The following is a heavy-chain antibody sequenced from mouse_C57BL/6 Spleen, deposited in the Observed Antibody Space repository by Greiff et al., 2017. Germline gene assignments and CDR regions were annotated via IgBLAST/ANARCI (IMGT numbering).Heavy chain of an antibody. CDR2: IYPSDSET. J-gene: IGHJ2*01. V-gene: IGHV1-61*01. CDR1: GYTFTSYW. Sequence: QVQLQQPGAELVRPGSSVKLSCKASGYTFTSYWMDWVKQRPGQGLEWIGNIYPSDSETHYNQKFKDKATLTVDKSSSTAYMQLSSLTSEDSAVYYCARPQALTGYFDYWGQGTTLTVSS. D-gene: IGHD4-1*01. CDR3: ARPQALTGYFDY.